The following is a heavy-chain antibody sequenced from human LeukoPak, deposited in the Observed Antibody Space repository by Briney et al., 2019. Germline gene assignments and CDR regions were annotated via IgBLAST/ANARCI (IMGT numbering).Heavy chain of an antibody. Sequence: GGSLRLSCAASGFTFSSYSMTWVRQAPGKGLEWVSSISSSSSYIYYADSVKGRFTISRDNAKNSLYLQMNSLRAEDTAVYYCAKRGVFGVDAFDIWGQGTMVTVSS. CDR1: GFTFSSYS. J-gene: IGHJ3*02. V-gene: IGHV3-21*01. CDR3: AKRGVFGVDAFDI. D-gene: IGHD3-3*01. CDR2: ISSSSSYI.